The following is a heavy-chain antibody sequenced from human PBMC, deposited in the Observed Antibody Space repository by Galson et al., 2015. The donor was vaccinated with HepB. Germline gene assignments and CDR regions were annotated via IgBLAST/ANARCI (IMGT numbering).Heavy chain of an antibody. CDR2: ISDDGTNK. CDR1: GLTFSDYS. V-gene: IGHV3-30-3*01. CDR3: VIGGRGTGGRFLYYFDY. D-gene: IGHD7-27*01. Sequence: SLRLSCAASGLTFSDYSMHWVRLAPGKGLEWVALISDDGTNKHYADSVKGRFTISRDTSQDTLDLQMNSLRIEDTAVYYCVIGGRGTGGRFLYYFDYWGQGTLVTVSS. J-gene: IGHJ4*02.